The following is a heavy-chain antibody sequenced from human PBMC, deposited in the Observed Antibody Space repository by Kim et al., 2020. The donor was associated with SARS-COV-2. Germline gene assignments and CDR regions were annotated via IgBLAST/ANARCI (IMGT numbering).Heavy chain of an antibody. CDR1: GYSFTDFY. D-gene: IGHD6-13*01. CDR2: INPNSGGT. V-gene: IGHV1-2*02. Sequence: ASVKVSCKAAGYSFTDFYMHWVRQAPGQGLEWMGWINPNSGGTNYAQKFQGRVTMTRDTSISTAYMELSRLRSDDTAVYYCARDRGLSIAAVVSLFDPWG. CDR3: ARDRGLSIAAVVSLFDP. J-gene: IGHJ5*02.